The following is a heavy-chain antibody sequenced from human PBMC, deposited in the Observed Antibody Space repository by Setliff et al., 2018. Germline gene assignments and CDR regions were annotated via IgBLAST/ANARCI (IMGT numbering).Heavy chain of an antibody. CDR1: GLVFGTYG. V-gene: IGHV3-30*02. CDR3: AKVKKPLIRGSGFDY. J-gene: IGHJ4*02. CDR2: VRFDGTYK. Sequence: GGSLRLSCAASGLVFGTYGMHWVRQAPGKGLDWVASVRFDGTYKVYGDSVKGRFTISRDNSENTLFLQMTSLRPEDTGVYYCAKVKKPLIRGSGFDYWGRGTLVTVSS. D-gene: IGHD3-10*01.